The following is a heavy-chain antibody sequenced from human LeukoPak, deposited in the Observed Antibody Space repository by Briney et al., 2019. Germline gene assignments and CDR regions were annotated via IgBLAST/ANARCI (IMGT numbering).Heavy chain of an antibody. CDR3: AKDENPRDYNYSGMDV. D-gene: IGHD2/OR15-2a*01. J-gene: IGHJ6*02. CDR1: GFTFSSYA. CDR2: VSNDDSIK. Sequence: GGSLRLSCAASGFTFSSYAMHWVRQAPGKGLEWVAVVSNDDSIKYYAESLKGRLTISRDNSKNTLCLQMNDLRHEDTAVYYCAKDENPRDYNYSGMDVWGQGTTVTVSS. V-gene: IGHV3-30-3*01.